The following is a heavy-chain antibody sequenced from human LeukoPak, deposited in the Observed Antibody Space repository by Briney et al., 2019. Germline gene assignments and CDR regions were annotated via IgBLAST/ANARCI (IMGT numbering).Heavy chain of an antibody. CDR2: IYYSGST. V-gene: IGHV4-31*03. CDR3: ARDGGSDSYGSYYFDY. J-gene: IGHJ4*02. Sequence: SQTLSLTCTVSGGSISSGGYYWSWIRQHPGKGLEWIGYIYYSGSTYYNPSLKSRVPISVDTSKNQFSLKLSSVTAADTAVYYCARDGGSDSYGSYYFDYWGQGTLVTVSS. CDR1: GGSISSGGYY. D-gene: IGHD5-18*01.